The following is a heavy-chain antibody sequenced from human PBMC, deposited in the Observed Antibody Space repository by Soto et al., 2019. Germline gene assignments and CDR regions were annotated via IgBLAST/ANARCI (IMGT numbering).Heavy chain of an antibody. V-gene: IGHV1-2*02. CDR1: GYTFTCYY. D-gene: IGHD2-2*01. Sequence: SVKVSCTASGYTFTCYYIHWEREAPGQGLEWMGWINPQTGGTSYAQKFQGRVTLSRDTSINTAYLELSRLTFDDAAVYFCARERYQVISDGMDVWGQGTTVTVSS. CDR2: INPQTGGT. CDR3: ARERYQVISDGMDV. J-gene: IGHJ6*02.